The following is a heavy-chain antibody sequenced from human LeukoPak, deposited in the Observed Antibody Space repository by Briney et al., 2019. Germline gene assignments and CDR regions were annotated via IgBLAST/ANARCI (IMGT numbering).Heavy chain of an antibody. CDR1: GGSISSYY. D-gene: IGHD4-17*01. CDR2: IYYSGST. V-gene: IGHV4-59*08. J-gene: IGHJ4*02. Sequence: SETLSLTCTVSGGSISSYYWSWIRQPPGKGQERMGYIYYSGSTNYNPSLKSQVTISVDTSKNQFSLKLSSVTAADTAVYYCARVYGDYVDYWGQGTLVTVSS. CDR3: ARVYGDYVDY.